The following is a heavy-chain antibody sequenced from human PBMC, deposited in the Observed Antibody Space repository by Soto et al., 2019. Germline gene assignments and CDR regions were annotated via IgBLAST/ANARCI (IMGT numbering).Heavy chain of an antibody. CDR1: GGSISDYY. D-gene: IGHD3-10*01. CDR2: IYPGGST. V-gene: IGHV4-4*07. Sequence: SDTLSLTCTVSGGSISDYYWSLIRQPAGKGLEWIGRIYPGGSTNYNPSLKSRVTISVDTSKNQFSLKLSSVTAADTAVYYCAKVTPTGDVLLWFGESLGWFDPWGQGTLVTVSS. CDR3: AKVTPTGDVLLWFGESLGWFDP. J-gene: IGHJ5*02.